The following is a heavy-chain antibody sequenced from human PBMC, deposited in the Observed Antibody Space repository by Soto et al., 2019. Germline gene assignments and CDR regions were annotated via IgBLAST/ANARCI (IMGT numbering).Heavy chain of an antibody. CDR1: GYTFTSYG. V-gene: IGHV1-18*01. CDR2: ISAYNGNT. CDR3: ARDSGIAARRFYYYGMDV. Sequence: VKVSCKASGYTFTSYGISWVRQAPGQGLEWMGWISAYNGNTNYAQKLQGRVTMTTDTSTSTAYMELRSLRSDDTAVYYCARDSGIAARRFYYYGMDVWGQWTTVTVSS. J-gene: IGHJ6*02. D-gene: IGHD6-6*01.